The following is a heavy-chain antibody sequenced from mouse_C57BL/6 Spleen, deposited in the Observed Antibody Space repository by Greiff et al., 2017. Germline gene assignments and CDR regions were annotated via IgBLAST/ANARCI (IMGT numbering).Heavy chain of an antibody. Sequence: VQLQQSGPELVKPGASVKMSCKASGYTFTDYNMHWVKQSHGKSLVWIGYINPNNGGTSYNQKFKGKATLTVNKSSSTDYMELRSLTSEDSAVYYCARRNLLLRYPSYYFDYWGQGTTLTVSS. CDR3: ARRNLLLRYPSYYFDY. V-gene: IGHV1-22*01. D-gene: IGHD1-1*01. CDR1: GYTFTDYN. CDR2: INPNNGGT. J-gene: IGHJ2*01.